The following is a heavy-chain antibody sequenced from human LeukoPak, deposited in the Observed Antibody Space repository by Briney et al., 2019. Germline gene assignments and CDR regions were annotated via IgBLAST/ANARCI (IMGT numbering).Heavy chain of an antibody. V-gene: IGHV1-8*01. CDR2: MNPNSGNT. Sequence: ASVKVSFTASGYTFTSYDINWVRQATGQGLEWMGWMNPNSGNTGYAQKFQGRVTMTRNTSTSTAYMELSSLRSEDTAVYYCARDPSGFDYWGQGTLVTVSS. CDR3: ARDPSGFDY. CDR1: GYTFTSYD. J-gene: IGHJ4*02. D-gene: IGHD6-25*01.